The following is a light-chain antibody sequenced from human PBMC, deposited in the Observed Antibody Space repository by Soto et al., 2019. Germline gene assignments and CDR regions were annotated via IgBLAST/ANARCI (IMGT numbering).Light chain of an antibody. CDR3: CSYAGSYSLYV. Sequence: QSALTHPRSVSGSPGQSVTISCTGTSSDVGDYNYVSWYQQHPGKAPKLMIYDVSKRPSGVPDRFSGSKSGNTASLTISGLQVEDEANYYCCSYAGSYSLYVFGTGTKLPVL. CDR2: DVS. V-gene: IGLV2-11*01. J-gene: IGLJ1*01. CDR1: SSDVGDYNY.